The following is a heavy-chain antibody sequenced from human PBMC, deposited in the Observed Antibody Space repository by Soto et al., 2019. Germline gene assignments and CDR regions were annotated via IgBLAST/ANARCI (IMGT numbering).Heavy chain of an antibody. J-gene: IGHJ6*03. D-gene: IGHD2-8*01. CDR3: ARGYCTNGVCYDGYYYYYYMDV. Sequence: ASVKVSCKASGYTFTSYGISWVRQAPGQGLEWMGWISAYNGNTNYAQKLQGRVTMTTDTSTSTAYMELRSLRSDDTAVYYCARGYCTNGVCYDGYYYYYYMDVWGKGTTVTVSS. CDR2: ISAYNGNT. CDR1: GYTFTSYG. V-gene: IGHV1-18*01.